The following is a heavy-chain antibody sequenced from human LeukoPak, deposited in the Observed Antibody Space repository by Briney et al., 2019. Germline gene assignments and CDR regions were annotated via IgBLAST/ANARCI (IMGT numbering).Heavy chain of an antibody. V-gene: IGHV4-30-4*08. J-gene: IGHJ4*02. Sequence: SQTLSLTCTVSGGSISSAVYYWSWICQYPGKGLEWIGYIHYSGSTDYNASLKSRVTFSLDTSKNQFSLKLSSVTATDTAVYYCARRVFSVTNGGFDYWDQGTLVTVSS. CDR2: IHYSGST. D-gene: IGHD7-27*01. CDR1: GGSISSAVYY. CDR3: ARRVFSVTNGGFDY.